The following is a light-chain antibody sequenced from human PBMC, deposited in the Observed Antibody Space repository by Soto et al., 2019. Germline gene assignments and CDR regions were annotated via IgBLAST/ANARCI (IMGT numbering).Light chain of an antibody. CDR1: QTISSL. V-gene: IGKV1-5*01. CDR3: HQYGSSRL. Sequence: DIQMTQSHSTLSVSVGDIFTITFRASQTISSLLAWYQQKPGKAPNLLIYAASSLQSGVPSRFSGSGSGTDFTLTISSLQPDDFATYYCHQYGSSRLLGQGTKV. J-gene: IGKJ1*01. CDR2: AAS.